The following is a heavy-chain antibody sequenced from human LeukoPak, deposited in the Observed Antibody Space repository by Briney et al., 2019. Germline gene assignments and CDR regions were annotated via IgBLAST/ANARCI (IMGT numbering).Heavy chain of an antibody. CDR2: ISSSSSYI. V-gene: IGHV3-21*01. Sequence: GGSLRLSCAASGFTFSSYRMSWVRQAPGKGLEWVSSISSSSSYIYYADSVKGRFTISRDNAKNSLYLQMNGLRAEDTAVYYCARGSSSCFDYWGQGTLVTVSS. CDR3: ARGSSSCFDY. J-gene: IGHJ4*02. CDR1: GFTFSSYR. D-gene: IGHD2-2*01.